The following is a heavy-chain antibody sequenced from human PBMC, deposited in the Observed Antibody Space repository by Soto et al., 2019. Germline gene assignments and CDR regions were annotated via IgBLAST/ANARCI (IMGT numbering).Heavy chain of an antibody. CDR2: IWYDGSNK. CDR3: ARAYCSSFSCYYYFDY. CDR1: GFTFSTYA. J-gene: IGHJ4*02. Sequence: GGSLRLSCAASGFTFSTYAIHWVRQAPGKGLEWVAVIWYDGSNKYYADSVKGRFTISRDNSKNTLSLQMNSLRAEDTAVYYCARAYCSSFSCYYYFDYWGQGTLVTVSS. V-gene: IGHV3-33*01. D-gene: IGHD2-2*01.